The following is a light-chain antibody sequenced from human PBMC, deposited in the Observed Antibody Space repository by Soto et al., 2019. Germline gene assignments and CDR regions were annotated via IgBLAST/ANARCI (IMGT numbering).Light chain of an antibody. CDR3: QQYSSYAWT. CDR2: DAS. Sequence: DIQMTQSPSTLSASVGDRVTITCRASQSISSWLAWYQQKPWKAPKLLIFDASSLESGVPSRFSGSGTGTEFTLTISSLQPDDFATYYCQQYSSYAWTFGQGTKVEIK. V-gene: IGKV1-5*01. CDR1: QSISSW. J-gene: IGKJ1*01.